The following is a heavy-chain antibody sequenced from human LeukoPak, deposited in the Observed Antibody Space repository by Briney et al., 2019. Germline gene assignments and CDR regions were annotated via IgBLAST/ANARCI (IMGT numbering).Heavy chain of an antibody. CDR3: VKDVGGSYAFDY. D-gene: IGHD1-26*01. J-gene: IGHJ4*02. Sequence: GGSLRLSCAASGFSFDDYGMSWVRQAPGQGLEWVSGINWNGGSTGYADSVKGRFTISRDNAKNSLYLQMSSLRAEDTALYYCVKDVGGSYAFDYWGQGILVTVSS. CDR2: INWNGGST. CDR1: GFSFDDYG. V-gene: IGHV3-20*04.